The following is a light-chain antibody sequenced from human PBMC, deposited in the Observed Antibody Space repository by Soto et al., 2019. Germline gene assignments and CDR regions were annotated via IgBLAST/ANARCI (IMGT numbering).Light chain of an antibody. J-gene: IGLJ1*01. CDR3: SSYTSSSTIDHYV. V-gene: IGLV2-14*01. CDR1: SSDVGGYNY. Sequence: QSALTQPASVSGSPGQSITISCTGTSSDVGGYNYVSWYQQHPGKAPKLMIYDVSNRPSGVSNRFSGSKSGNTASLTISGLQAEDEADHYCSSYTSSSTIDHYVFGTGTKVTVL. CDR2: DVS.